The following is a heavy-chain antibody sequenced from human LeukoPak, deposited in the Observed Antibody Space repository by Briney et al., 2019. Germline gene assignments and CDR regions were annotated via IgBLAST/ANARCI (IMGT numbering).Heavy chain of an antibody. CDR2: IYTSGST. CDR3: ARVGDLFRAHRVRGLSPDFYYMDV. CDR1: GGSISSYY. J-gene: IGHJ6*03. Sequence: SETLSLTCTVSGGSISSYYWSWIRQPAGKGLEWIGRIYTSGSTTYNPSLKSRVTMSVDTSKNQFSLKLSSVTAADTGVYYCARVGDLFRAHRVRGLSPDFYYMDVWGKGTTVTVSS. D-gene: IGHD3-10*01. V-gene: IGHV4-4*07.